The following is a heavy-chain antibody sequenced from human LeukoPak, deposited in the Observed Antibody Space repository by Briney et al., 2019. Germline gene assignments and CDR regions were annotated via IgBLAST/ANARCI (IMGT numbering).Heavy chain of an antibody. CDR2: ISGIDT. CDR1: GFIFSTYS. J-gene: IGHJ4*02. V-gene: IGHV3-23*01. CDR3: AKAEGR. Sequence: GGSVRLSCAASGFIFSTYSIHWVRQAPWKGLEWVSTISGIDTFYADSVKGRFTISRDNSENTLYLQMNSLRAEDTAVYYCAKAEGRWAQGTLVTVSS.